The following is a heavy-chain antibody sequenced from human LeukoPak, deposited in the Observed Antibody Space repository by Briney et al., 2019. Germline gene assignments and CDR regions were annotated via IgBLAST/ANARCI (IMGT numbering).Heavy chain of an antibody. V-gene: IGHV4-59*01. CDR2: IYYSGNT. CDR1: GGSISTYF. Sequence: PSETLSLTCTVSGGSISTYFWSWIRQPPGKGLEWIVYIYYSGNTNYNPSLKSRVTISVDTSKNQFSLKLSSVTAADTAVYYCARVGYNSAYDIWGQGTMVTVSS. CDR3: ARVGYNSAYDI. J-gene: IGHJ3*02. D-gene: IGHD5-24*01.